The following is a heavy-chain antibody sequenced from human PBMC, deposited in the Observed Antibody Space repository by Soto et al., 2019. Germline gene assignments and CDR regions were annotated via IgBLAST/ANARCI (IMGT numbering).Heavy chain of an antibody. J-gene: IGHJ6*02. D-gene: IGHD2-2*01. CDR3: ARGLRCSSTSCYEGPYYYGMDV. Sequence: QVQLQQWGAGLLKPSETLSLTCAVYGGSFSGYYWSWIRQPPGKGLEWIVEINHSGSTNYNPSLKSRVTISVDTSKNQFSLKLSSVTAADTAVYYCARGLRCSSTSCYEGPYYYGMDVWGQGTTVTVSS. CDR2: INHSGST. CDR1: GGSFSGYY. V-gene: IGHV4-34*01.